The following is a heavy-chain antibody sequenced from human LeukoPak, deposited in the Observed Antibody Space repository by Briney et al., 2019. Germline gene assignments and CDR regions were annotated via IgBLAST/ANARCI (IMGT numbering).Heavy chain of an antibody. V-gene: IGHV4-34*01. J-gene: IGHJ1*01. CDR1: GGSFSGYY. CDR2: INHSGST. D-gene: IGHD6-13*01. CDR3: AAKQRLVRRGYFQH. Sequence: SETLSLTCAVYGGSFSGYYWSWIRQPPGKGLEWIGEINHSGSTNYNPSLKSRVTISVDTSKNQFSLKLSSVTAADTAVYYCAAKQRLVRRGYFQHWGQGTLVTVSS.